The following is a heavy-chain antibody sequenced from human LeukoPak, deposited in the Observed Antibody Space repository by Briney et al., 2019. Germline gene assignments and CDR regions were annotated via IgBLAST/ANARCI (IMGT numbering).Heavy chain of an antibody. CDR3: ARASTDIVVVPAQRNDAFDI. CDR2: IIPIFGTA. V-gene: IGHV1-69*13. CDR1: GGTFSSYA. D-gene: IGHD2-2*01. J-gene: IGHJ3*02. Sequence: SVKVSRKASGGTFSSYAISWVRQAPGQGLEWMGGIIPIFGTANYAQKFQGRVTITADESTSTAYMELSSLRSEDTAVYYCARASTDIVVVPAQRNDAFDIWGQGTMVTVSS.